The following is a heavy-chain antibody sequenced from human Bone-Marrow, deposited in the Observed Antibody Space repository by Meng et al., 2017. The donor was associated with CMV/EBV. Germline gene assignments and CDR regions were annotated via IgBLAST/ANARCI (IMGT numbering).Heavy chain of an antibody. V-gene: IGHV3-30*18. CDR1: GFTFSSYI. CDR2: ISYDGSDK. D-gene: IGHD6-13*01. CDR3: AKAPYSSSWYSDY. J-gene: IGHJ4*02. Sequence: GGSLRLSCAASGFTFSSYIIHWVRQAPGKGLEWVAVISYDGSDKHYADSVKGRFTISRDNSKNTLYLQMNSLRAEDTAVYYCAKAPYSSSWYSDYWGQGTLVTVYS.